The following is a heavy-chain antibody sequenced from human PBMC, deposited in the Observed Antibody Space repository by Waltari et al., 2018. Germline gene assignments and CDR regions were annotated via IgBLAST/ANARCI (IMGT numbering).Heavy chain of an antibody. CDR3: TRDVPLADSLAGMDV. D-gene: IGHD3-22*01. CDR1: GFTFGDFA. Sequence: EVQLVDSGGGLVQPGRSLRLSCTGSGFTFGDFAVSWVRQAPGKVRWWVGINRKTAYGGTTEYAASVRWRLKTSRDDSKSIAYLQMDSLRKEDAAVYYCTRDVPLADSLAGMDVWGQGTTVTVSS. CDR2: NRKTAYGGTT. J-gene: IGHJ6*02. V-gene: IGHV3-49*04.